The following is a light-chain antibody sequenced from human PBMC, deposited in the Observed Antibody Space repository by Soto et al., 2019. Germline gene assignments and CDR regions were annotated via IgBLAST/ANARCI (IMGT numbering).Light chain of an antibody. Sequence: EIVMTQSPATLSVSPGERATLSCRASQSISNNLAWYQQKPGQAPRLLIYGVSSRVTGIPARFSCSGSGTEFPLTRSSLQFGHFAPYYMYPYYDWPPYTFGQGTKVEIK. CDR1: QSISNN. CDR2: GVS. V-gene: IGKV3D-15*01. J-gene: IGKJ2*01. CDR3: YPYYDWPPYT.